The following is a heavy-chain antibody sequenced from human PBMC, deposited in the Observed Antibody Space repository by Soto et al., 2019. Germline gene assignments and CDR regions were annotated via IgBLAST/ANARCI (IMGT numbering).Heavy chain of an antibody. Sequence: QVQLVESGGRAVQPGRSLRLACATSGFTFRNSGMQWVRQAPGKGLEWVAVIWSDGNKTFYRNSVKGRFTISRDNAENTLFLQMNSLRVEDTAFYYCARSQYCSSASCFAFDYWARGTLVTVSS. D-gene: IGHD2-2*01. CDR3: ARSQYCSSASCFAFDY. J-gene: IGHJ4*02. V-gene: IGHV3-33*01. CDR1: GFTFRNSG. CDR2: IWSDGNKT.